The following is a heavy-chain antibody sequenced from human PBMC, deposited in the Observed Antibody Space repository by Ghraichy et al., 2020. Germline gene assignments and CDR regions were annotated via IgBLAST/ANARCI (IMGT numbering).Heavy chain of an antibody. CDR3: ARHTLGHGSGSYYRFDF. D-gene: IGHD3-10*01. CDR1: GGSISSGNYY. J-gene: IGHJ4*02. Sequence: SETLSLTCTVSGGSISSGNYYWGWIRQPPGKGLEWIGSIYSSGSTYYNPSLKSRVTISVDTSNNQFSLKLSSVTAADTAVYYCARHTLGHGSGSYYRFDFWGQGTLVTVSS. V-gene: IGHV4-39*01. CDR2: IYSSGST.